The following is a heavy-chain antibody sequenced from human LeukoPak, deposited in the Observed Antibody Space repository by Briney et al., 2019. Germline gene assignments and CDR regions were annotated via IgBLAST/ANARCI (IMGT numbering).Heavy chain of an antibody. CDR1: GYDFTTNY. D-gene: IGHD2-15*01. V-gene: IGHV1-46*01. CDR2: INPSVSST. Sequence: ASVKVPCKASGYDFTTNYIHRVRQAPGQGLELMGTINPSVSSTTYGQRFRGRVTMTRDTSTATVYMDLGSLTSEDTAIYYCAKGYCTGASCYVLDSWGQGTLVTVSS. J-gene: IGHJ4*02. CDR3: AKGYCTGASCYVLDS.